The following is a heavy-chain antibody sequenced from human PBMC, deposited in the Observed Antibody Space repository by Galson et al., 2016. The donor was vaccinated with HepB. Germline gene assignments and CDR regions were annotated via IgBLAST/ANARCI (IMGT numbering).Heavy chain of an antibody. CDR2: IYSDGRA. Sequence: SLRLSCAASGFTFSNYAMNWVRLAPGKGLEWVSSIYSDGRAYYADSVKGRFTISRDNSKNTLFLQMNGLRADDTAVYYCARDIYEGAMDVWGKGTTVTVSS. CDR3: ARDIYEGAMDV. CDR1: GFTFSNYA. J-gene: IGHJ6*03. D-gene: IGHD5/OR15-5a*01. V-gene: IGHV3-53*01.